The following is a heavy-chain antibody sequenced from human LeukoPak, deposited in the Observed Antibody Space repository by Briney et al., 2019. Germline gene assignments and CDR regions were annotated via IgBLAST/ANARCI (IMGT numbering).Heavy chain of an antibody. V-gene: IGHV4-39*07. J-gene: IGHJ4*02. CDR2: IYHSGST. Sequence: SETLSLTCTVSGGSISSSSYYWGWIRQPPGKGLEWIGYIYHSGSTYYNPSLKSRVTISVDRSKNQFSLKLSSVTAADTAVYYCARADLYYDILTGPIDYWGQGTLVTVSS. CDR1: GGSISSSSYY. CDR3: ARADLYYDILTGPIDY. D-gene: IGHD3-9*01.